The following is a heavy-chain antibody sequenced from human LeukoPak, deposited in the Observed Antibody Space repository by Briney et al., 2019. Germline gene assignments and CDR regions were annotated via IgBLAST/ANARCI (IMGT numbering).Heavy chain of an antibody. CDR3: ARTGYCSGGSCYSGY. D-gene: IGHD2-15*01. CDR1: GFTFSSYA. CDR2: ISGSGGST. Sequence: GGSLRLSCAASGFTFSSYAMSWVRQAPGKGLEWVSAISGSGGSTYYADSVKGRFTISRDNAKNSLYLQMNSLRAEDTAVYYCARTGYCSGGSCYSGYWGQGTLVTVSS. V-gene: IGHV3-23*01. J-gene: IGHJ4*02.